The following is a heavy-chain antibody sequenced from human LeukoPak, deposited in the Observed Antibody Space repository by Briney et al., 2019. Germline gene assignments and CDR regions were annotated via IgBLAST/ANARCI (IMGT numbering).Heavy chain of an antibody. CDR1: GFTFSSYA. CDR2: ISDSGAST. J-gene: IGHJ4*02. V-gene: IGHV3-23*01. Sequence: PGGSLRLSCAASGFTFSSYAMGWVRQAPGKGLEWISGISDSGASTYYADSVKGRFTISRDNSKNTLYLQMNSLRAEDTAVYYCARYRYYYDNSGFFGTNLDYWGQGTLVTVSS. D-gene: IGHD3-22*01. CDR3: ARYRYYYDNSGFFGTNLDY.